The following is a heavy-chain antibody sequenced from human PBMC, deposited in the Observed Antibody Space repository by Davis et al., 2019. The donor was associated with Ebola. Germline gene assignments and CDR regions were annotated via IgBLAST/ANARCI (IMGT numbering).Heavy chain of an antibody. J-gene: IGHJ5*02. CDR1: GFTFNIFD. Sequence: GESLKISCAASGFTFNIFDMHWVRQAPGRGLEWVAFVRSHGSDDHYADSVKGRFTISRDNSKNTAYLQMNSLKTEDTAVYYCTRHPTSSILIYDEEDWFDLWGQGTLVTVSS. D-gene: IGHD6-13*01. CDR3: TRHPTSSILIYDEEDWFDL. CDR2: VRSHGSDD. V-gene: IGHV3-30*02.